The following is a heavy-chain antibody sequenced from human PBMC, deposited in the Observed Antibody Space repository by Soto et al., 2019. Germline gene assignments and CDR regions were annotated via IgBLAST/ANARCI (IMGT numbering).Heavy chain of an antibody. J-gene: IGHJ6*02. CDR3: ARGEYTSRRGFDV. CDR1: GIAFGDYG. V-gene: IGHV3-20*04. D-gene: IGHD6-6*01. CDR2: SSWNGDNT. Sequence: EVQLAESGGGVARPGGSRRLSCAASGIAFGDYGMTWVRRVPGKGLEWVAGSSWNGDNTGYADFAKGRFTISRDNSKKPLLLAMNSLRVEDTAFYYCARGEYTSRRGFDVWGQGTPVTVSS.